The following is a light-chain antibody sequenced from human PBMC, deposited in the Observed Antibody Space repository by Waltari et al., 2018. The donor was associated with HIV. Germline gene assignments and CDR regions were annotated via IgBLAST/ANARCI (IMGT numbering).Light chain of an antibody. J-gene: IGLJ2*01. Sequence: QSALTQPASVSGSPGQSITVPCTGTSSAVGGYNYVSWYQQHPGKAPRLMISDVIYRPSGVSNRLSGSKSGNTASLTISGLQAEDEADYYCISYTSSSTLVFGGGTKVTVL. CDR3: ISYTSSSTLV. V-gene: IGLV2-14*03. CDR1: SSAVGGYNY. CDR2: DVI.